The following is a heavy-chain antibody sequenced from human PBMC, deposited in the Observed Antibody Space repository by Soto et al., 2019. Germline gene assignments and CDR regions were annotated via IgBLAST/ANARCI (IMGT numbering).Heavy chain of an antibody. CDR2: IIPIFGTA. J-gene: IGHJ6*02. CDR1: GGTFSSYA. V-gene: IGHV1-69*13. Sequence: ASVKVSCKASGGTFSSYAISWVRQAPGQGLEWMGGIIPIFGTANYAQKFQGRVTITADESTSTAYMELSSLRSEDTAVYYCARVTAGGSGWYPPYYYYGMDVWGQGTTVTVSS. CDR3: ARVTAGGSGWYPPYYYYGMDV. D-gene: IGHD6-19*01.